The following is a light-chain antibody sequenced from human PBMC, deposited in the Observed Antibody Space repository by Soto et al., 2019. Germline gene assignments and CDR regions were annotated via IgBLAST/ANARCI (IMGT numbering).Light chain of an antibody. CDR2: GAS. Sequence: EIVMTQSPATLSVSPGERVTLSCRASQSVSSNLAWYQQKPGQAPRLLIYGASTRATGIPARFSGSGSGTEFTLTINSLQSEDFAVYYCQHYNNWPRTFGQGTKVEIK. CDR3: QHYNNWPRT. J-gene: IGKJ1*01. V-gene: IGKV3-15*01. CDR1: QSVSSN.